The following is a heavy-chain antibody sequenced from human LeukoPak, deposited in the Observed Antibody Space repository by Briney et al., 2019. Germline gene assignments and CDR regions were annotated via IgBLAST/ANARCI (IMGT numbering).Heavy chain of an antibody. D-gene: IGHD3-10*01. CDR1: GFNINDYY. CDR2: IGDGGRDI. CDR3: ATGRQIREADY. Sequence: GGSLRLSCAASGFNINDYYMAWIRQAPGKGLEWLSYIGDGGRDINYAAFVKGRFTISRDNARNSLYLQLNSLRVEDTAVYYCATGRQIREADYWGQGTLVTVA. V-gene: IGHV3-11*01. J-gene: IGHJ4*02.